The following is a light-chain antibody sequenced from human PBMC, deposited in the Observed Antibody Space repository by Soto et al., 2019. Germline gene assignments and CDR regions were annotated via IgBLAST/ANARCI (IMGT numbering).Light chain of an antibody. CDR3: RQRSNRLRN. Sequence: YLAWYQQKPGQAPRLLIYGASSRATGIPDRFSGSRSGRGFTITISSLVPEDFAVYYIRQRSNRLRNFAQGTKVEIK. CDR2: GAS. CDR1: Y. J-gene: IGKJ5*01. V-gene: IGKV3-11*02.